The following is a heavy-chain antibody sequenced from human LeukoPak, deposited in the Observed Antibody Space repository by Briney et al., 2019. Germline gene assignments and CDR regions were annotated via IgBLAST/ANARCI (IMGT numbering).Heavy chain of an antibody. D-gene: IGHD3-22*01. CDR3: ASPLPGPYSSGYREDFQH. J-gene: IGHJ1*01. CDR2: VSNDGTKK. Sequence: PGGSLRLSCGASGFTFSSFGMHWVRQAPGKGLEWVALVSNDGTKKYYADPVKGRFTISRDNSKNTLYLQMNSLRAEDTAVYYCASPLPGPYSSGYREDFQHWGQGTLVTVSS. V-gene: IGHV3-30*03. CDR1: GFTFSSFG.